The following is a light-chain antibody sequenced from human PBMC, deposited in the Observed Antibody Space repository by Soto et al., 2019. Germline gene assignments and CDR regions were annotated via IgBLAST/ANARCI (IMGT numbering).Light chain of an antibody. CDR1: SSYIGGYNY. CDR3: SSYAGSNNLYV. V-gene: IGLV2-8*01. CDR2: EVS. J-gene: IGLJ1*01. Sequence: QSALTQPPSASGSPGQSVTISCTGTSSYIGGYNYVSWYQQHPGKAPKLMIYEVSERHSGVPDRFSGSKSGNRAALTVSGIQTEDEADYYCSSYAGSNNLYVFGTGTKLTVL.